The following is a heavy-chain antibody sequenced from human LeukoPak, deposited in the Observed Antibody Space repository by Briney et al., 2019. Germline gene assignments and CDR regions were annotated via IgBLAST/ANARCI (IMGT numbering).Heavy chain of an antibody. CDR1: GDSVSSNSAA. J-gene: IGHJ6*02. V-gene: IGHV6-1*01. CDR2: TYYRSKWYN. CDR3: ARDYHSYYDSSGYYYYYYYGMDV. Sequence: SQTLSLTCAISGDSVSSNSAAWNWIRQSPSRGLEWLGRTYYRSKWYNDYAVSVKSRITINPDTSKNQFSLQLNSVTSEDTAVYYCARDYHSYYDSSGYYYYYYYGMDVWGQGTTVTVSS. D-gene: IGHD3-22*01.